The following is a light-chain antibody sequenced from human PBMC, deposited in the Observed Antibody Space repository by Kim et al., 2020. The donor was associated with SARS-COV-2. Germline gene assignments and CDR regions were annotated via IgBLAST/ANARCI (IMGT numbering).Light chain of an antibody. V-gene: IGLV1-44*01. CDR2: NEK. CDR1: SSNVGRHV. J-gene: IGLJ3*02. Sequence: GQRVTSSCSGSSSNVGRHVVNWYQQLPGTAPTVFIYNEKQRPSGVPDRFSGSRSGTSASLAISGLQSEDEADYYCATWDVTLNGWVFGGGTKVTVL. CDR3: ATWDVTLNGWV.